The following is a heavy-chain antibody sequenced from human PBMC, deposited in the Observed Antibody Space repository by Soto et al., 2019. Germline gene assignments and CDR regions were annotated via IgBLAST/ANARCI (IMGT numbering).Heavy chain of an antibody. Sequence: QVQLQQWGAGLLKPSETLSLTCAVYGGSFSGYYWSWIRQPPGKGLEWIGEINHSGSTNYNPSLKSRVTISVDTSKNQFSLKLSSVTAADTAVYYCATTMVRGVTRYYYYYGMDVWGQGTTVTVSS. V-gene: IGHV4-34*01. CDR2: INHSGST. J-gene: IGHJ6*02. CDR3: ATTMVRGVTRYYYYYGMDV. D-gene: IGHD3-10*01. CDR1: GGSFSGYY.